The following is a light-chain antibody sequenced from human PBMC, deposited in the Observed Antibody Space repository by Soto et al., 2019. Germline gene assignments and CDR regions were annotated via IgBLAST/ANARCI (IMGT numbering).Light chain of an antibody. V-gene: IGLV2-11*01. CDR3: CSYAGRYSWV. Sequence: QSVLTQPRSVSGSPGQSVTISCTGPSSDVGGYNYVSWYQQHPGKAPKFMIYDVSKRPSGVPDRFSGSKSGNTASLTISGLQVEDEAEYYCCSYAGRYSWVFGGGTQLTVL. CDR1: SSDVGGYNY. CDR2: DVS. J-gene: IGLJ3*02.